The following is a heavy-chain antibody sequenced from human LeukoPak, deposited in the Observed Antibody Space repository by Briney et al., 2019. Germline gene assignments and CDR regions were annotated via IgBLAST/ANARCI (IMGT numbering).Heavy chain of an antibody. CDR1: GFTFSSYA. J-gene: IGHJ5*02. CDR2: ISGSGGGT. CDR3: AKDTGYSSGWYLNWFDP. Sequence: GGSLRLSCAASGFTFSSYAMSWVRQAPGRGLEWVSAISGSGGGTYYADSVKGRFTISRDNSKNTLYLQMNSLRAEDTAVYYCAKDTGYSSGWYLNWFDPWGQGTLVTVSS. V-gene: IGHV3-23*01. D-gene: IGHD6-19*01.